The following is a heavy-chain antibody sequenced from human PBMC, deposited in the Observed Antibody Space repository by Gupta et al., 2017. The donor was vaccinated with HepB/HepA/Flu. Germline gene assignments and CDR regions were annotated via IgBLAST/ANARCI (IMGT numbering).Heavy chain of an antibody. J-gene: IGHJ4*02. CDR2: ISAYNGKT. Sequence: QVQLVQSGAEVKTPGASVRVSCKAYNYTFTTSGISWVRQAPGQGLEWMGWISAYNGKTNYAQKFQGRATMTTDTSTSTAYMELGNLKSDDTAVYYCARDLRGRLLSFGEVSLWGQGTLVTVSS. D-gene: IGHD3-10*01. CDR1: NYTFTTSG. V-gene: IGHV1-18*01. CDR3: ARDLRGRLLSFGEVSL.